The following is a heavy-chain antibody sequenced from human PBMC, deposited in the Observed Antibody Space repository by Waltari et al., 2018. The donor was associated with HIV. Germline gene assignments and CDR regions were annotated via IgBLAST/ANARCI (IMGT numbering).Heavy chain of an antibody. CDR2: ISRSGNFK. V-gene: IGHV3-21*02. Sequence: EVQLVESGGGPVKPGESLRLSCVTSGFIFNTYSMNWVRQAPGKGPEGVSSISRSGNFKHYADSWKGRFTISRDNAENSLYLQMNGLRAEDTAIYYCARDSRGSTWSLNWFDPWGQGTLVTVSS. J-gene: IGHJ5*02. CDR3: ARDSRGSTWSLNWFDP. D-gene: IGHD6-6*01. CDR1: GFIFNTYS.